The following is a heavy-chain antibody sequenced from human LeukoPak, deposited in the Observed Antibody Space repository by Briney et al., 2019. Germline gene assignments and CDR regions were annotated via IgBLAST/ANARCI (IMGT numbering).Heavy chain of an antibody. CDR2: ISGSGGST. D-gene: IGHD6-13*01. Sequence: PGGSLRLSCAASGFTFSSYSMSWVRQAPGKGLEWVSAISGSGGSTYYADSVKGRFTISRDNSKNTLYLQMNSLRAEDTAVYYCAKDPFGIAAAGTGIDYWGQGTLVTVSS. CDR1: GFTFSSYS. J-gene: IGHJ4*02. CDR3: AKDPFGIAAAGTGIDY. V-gene: IGHV3-23*01.